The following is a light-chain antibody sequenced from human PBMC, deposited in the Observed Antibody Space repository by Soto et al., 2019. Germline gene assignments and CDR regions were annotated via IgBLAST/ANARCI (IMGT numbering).Light chain of an antibody. Sequence: DIQMTQSPSTLSASVGVRVTITCRASQSISNWLAWYQQKPGRPPKLLMYKTSNLESGVPSRFSGSGSGTEFTLTIGSLQPDDSATYYCQQYNSNSYTFGQGTKLEIK. CDR3: QQYNSNSYT. CDR2: KTS. CDR1: QSISNW. V-gene: IGKV1-5*03. J-gene: IGKJ2*01.